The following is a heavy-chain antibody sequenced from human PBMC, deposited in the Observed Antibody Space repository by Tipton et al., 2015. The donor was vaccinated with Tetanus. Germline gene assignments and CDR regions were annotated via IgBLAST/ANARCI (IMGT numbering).Heavy chain of an antibody. J-gene: IGHJ5*02. Sequence: GLVKPSETLSLTCTVSGGSITSSTYYWGWIRQPPGKGLEWIGTFYSGGSIFYNPSFKSRATISVDTPKNQISLRLTSVASADTAVYYCASHSSWFDPWGHGTLITVSS. CDR3: ASHSSWFDP. D-gene: IGHD2/OR15-2a*01. CDR1: GGSITSSTYY. CDR2: FYSGGSI. V-gene: IGHV4-39*01.